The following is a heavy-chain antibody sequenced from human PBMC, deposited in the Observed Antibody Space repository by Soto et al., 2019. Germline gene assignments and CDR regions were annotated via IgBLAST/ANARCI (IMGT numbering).Heavy chain of an antibody. V-gene: IGHV3-43*01. CDR3: AKGSITQQLVSMLGY. J-gene: IGHJ4*02. CDR1: GFTFDDYT. Sequence: GGSLRLSCAASGFTFDDYTMHWVRQAPGKGLEWVSLISWDGGSTYYADSVKGRFTISRDNSKNSLYLQMNSLRTEDTALYYCAKGSITQQLVSMLGYWGQGTLVTVSS. D-gene: IGHD6-13*01. CDR2: ISWDGGST.